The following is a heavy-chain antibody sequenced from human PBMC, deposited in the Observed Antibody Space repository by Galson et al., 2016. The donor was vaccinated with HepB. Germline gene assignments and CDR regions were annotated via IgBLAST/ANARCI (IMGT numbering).Heavy chain of an antibody. D-gene: IGHD6-19*01. V-gene: IGHV3-30*03. CDR2: ISYDVNDK. Sequence: SLRLSCAASGFAFSSDGMHWARQAPGKGLEWVALISYDVNDKYYADPVKGRFTISRDNSENTVYLQMNSLRPDDTAVYYCVTRDNIGRYPYWGQGTLVTVSP. CDR1: GFAFSSDG. CDR3: VTRDNIGRYPY. J-gene: IGHJ4*02.